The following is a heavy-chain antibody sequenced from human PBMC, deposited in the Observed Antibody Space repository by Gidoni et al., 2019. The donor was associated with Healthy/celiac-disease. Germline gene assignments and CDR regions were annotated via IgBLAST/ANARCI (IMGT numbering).Heavy chain of an antibody. V-gene: IGHV2-5*01. CDR1: GFSLSTSGVG. Sequence: QITLKESGPTLVKPTQTLTLTCTFSGFSLSTSGVGVGWIRQPPGKALEWLALIYWNDDKRYSPSLKSRLTITKDTSKNQVVLTMTNMDPVDTATYYCAHANSSGYYYLEGRYYFDYWGQGTLVTVSS. CDR2: IYWNDDK. CDR3: AHANSSGYYYLEGRYYFDY. D-gene: IGHD3-22*01. J-gene: IGHJ4*02.